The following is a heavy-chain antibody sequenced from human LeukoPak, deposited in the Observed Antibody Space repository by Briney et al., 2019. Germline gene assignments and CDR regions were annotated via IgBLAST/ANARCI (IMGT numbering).Heavy chain of an antibody. D-gene: IGHD4-17*01. CDR3: ARVAYGDYAREDY. V-gene: IGHV3-30-3*01. CDR2: ISYAGGSN. J-gene: IGHJ4*02. Sequence: GRSLRLSCAASGFTFSNYAMHWVRQAPGKGLDWVAVISYAGGSNHYADSVKGRFTISRDDSKSTLYLQMNSLRADDTAVYYCARVAYGDYAREDYWGQGTLVTVSS. CDR1: GFTFSNYA.